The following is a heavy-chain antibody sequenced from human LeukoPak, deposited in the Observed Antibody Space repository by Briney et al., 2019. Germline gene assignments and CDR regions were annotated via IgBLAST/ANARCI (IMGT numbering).Heavy chain of an antibody. V-gene: IGHV4-61*02. CDR3: ASGEWFGEFDY. D-gene: IGHD3-10*01. CDR2: IYTSGST. J-gene: IGHJ4*02. CDR1: GGSISSGSYY. Sequence: PSETLSLTCTVSGGSISSGSYYWSWIRQPAGKGLEWSGRIYTSGSTNYNPSLKSRVTMSVDTSKNQFSLKLSSVTAADTAVYYCASGEWFGEFDYWGQGTLVTVSS.